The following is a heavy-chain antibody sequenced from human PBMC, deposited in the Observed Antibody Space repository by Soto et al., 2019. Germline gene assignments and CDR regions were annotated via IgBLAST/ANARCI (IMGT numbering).Heavy chain of an antibody. J-gene: IGHJ4*02. Sequence: QVQLVQSGAEVKKPGSSVKVSSKASGGTFSRYTISWVRQAPGQGLEWMGGIIPIFGTANYAQKFQGRVTITADESTSTAYMELSRLRSEDTAVYYCARQFDYDSSGYYYAYWGQGTLVTVSS. CDR1: GGTFSRYT. D-gene: IGHD3-22*01. V-gene: IGHV1-69*01. CDR3: ARQFDYDSSGYYYAY. CDR2: IIPIFGTA.